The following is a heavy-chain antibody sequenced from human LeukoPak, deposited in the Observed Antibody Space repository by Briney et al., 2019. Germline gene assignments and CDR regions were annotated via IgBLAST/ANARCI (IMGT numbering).Heavy chain of an antibody. V-gene: IGHV3-53*05. J-gene: IGHJ1*01. CDR3: AKDRGSSGWYEGYFQH. D-gene: IGHD6-19*01. CDR2: ISDGGTT. Sequence: GGSLRLSCAASGFTVSSNYMSWVRQAPGKGLEWVSFISDGGTTYYTDSEKGRFTISRDNSKNTLYLQMNSLRAEDTAVYYCAKDRGSSGWYEGYFQHWARAPWSPSPQ. CDR1: GFTVSSNY.